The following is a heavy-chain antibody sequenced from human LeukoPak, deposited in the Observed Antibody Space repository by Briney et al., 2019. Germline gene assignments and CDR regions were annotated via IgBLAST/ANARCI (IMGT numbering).Heavy chain of an antibody. V-gene: IGHV4-39*01. CDR2: IYYSGST. J-gene: IGHJ4*02. D-gene: IGHD3-3*01. CDR1: GGSISSSSYY. CDR3: ARHYYDFWSGPYFDY. Sequence: PSETLSLTCTVSGGSISSSSYYWGWIRQPPGKGLEWIGSIYYSGSTYYNPSLKSRVTISVDTSKNQFSLKLSSVTAADTAVYYCARHYYDFWSGPYFDYWGQGTLVTVSS.